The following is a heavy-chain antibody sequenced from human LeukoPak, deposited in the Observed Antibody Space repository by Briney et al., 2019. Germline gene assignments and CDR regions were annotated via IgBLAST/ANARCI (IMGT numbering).Heavy chain of an antibody. CDR1: GFTFTSYS. Sequence: GGSLRLSCAASGFTFTSYSMNWVRQAPGKGLEWVSTISGGGGSTYYADSVKGRFTISRDNSKNTLYLQVNSLRAEVTAVYYCAKGGKWDVTPFDYWGQGTLVTVSS. CDR3: AKGGKWDVTPFDY. CDR2: ISGGGGST. D-gene: IGHD1-26*01. V-gene: IGHV3-23*01. J-gene: IGHJ4*02.